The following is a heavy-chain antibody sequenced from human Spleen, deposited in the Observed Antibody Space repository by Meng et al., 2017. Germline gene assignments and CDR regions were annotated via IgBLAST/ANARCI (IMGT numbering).Heavy chain of an antibody. CDR2: IKSKGSGETR. J-gene: IGHJ4*02. CDR3: AHDSSGYYSFHS. Sequence: EGEVVYSGGGLVKPGESLRLSCAVSGLTFTDAWMAWVRQAPGKGLEWVGRIKSKGSGETRDYAAPVKGRFTISRDDSKNMVFLQMNSLKTEDTAVYYCAHDSSGYYSFHSWGQGTLVTVSS. CDR1: GLTFTDAW. D-gene: IGHD3-22*01. V-gene: IGHV3-15*01.